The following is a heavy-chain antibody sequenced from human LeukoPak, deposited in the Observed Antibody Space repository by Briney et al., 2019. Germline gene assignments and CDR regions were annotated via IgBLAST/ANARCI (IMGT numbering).Heavy chain of an antibody. V-gene: IGHV4-31*03. Sequence: PSQTLSLTCTVSGGSIGTSAYYWNWIRQHPGKGLEWIGFISDSGSTLYNPSLKSRVTISSDTSKDQFSLKLPSVTAADMAVYYCARGRYSYGWNDSWGQGTLVIVSS. CDR1: GGSIGTSAYY. J-gene: IGHJ5*01. CDR3: ARGRYSYGWNDS. D-gene: IGHD3-16*02. CDR2: ISDSGST.